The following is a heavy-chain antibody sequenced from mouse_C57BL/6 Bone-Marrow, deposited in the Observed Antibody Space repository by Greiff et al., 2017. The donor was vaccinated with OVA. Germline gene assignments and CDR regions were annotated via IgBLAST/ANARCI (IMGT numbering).Heavy chain of an antibody. CDR1: GYTFTDYY. CDR3: ARDYYGSNWYFDV. J-gene: IGHJ1*03. CDR2: INPNNGGT. D-gene: IGHD1-1*01. V-gene: IGHV1-26*01. Sequence: EVQLQQSGPELVKPGASVKISYKASGYTFTDYYMNWVKQSHGKSLEWIGDINPNNGGTSYNQKFKGKATLTVDKSSSTAYMELRSLTSEDSAVYYCARDYYGSNWYFDVWGTGTTVTVSS.